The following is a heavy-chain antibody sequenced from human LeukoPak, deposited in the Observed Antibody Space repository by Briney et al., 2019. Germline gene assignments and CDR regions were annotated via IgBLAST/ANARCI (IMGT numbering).Heavy chain of an antibody. Sequence: SETLSLTCTVSGGSISSYYWSWIRQPPGKGLEWIGYIYYSGSTNYNPSLKSRVTISVDTSKNQFSLKLSSVTAADTAVYYCARHQRGYSYGSSLDYWGQGTLVTVSS. CDR3: ARHQRGYSYGSSLDY. CDR1: GGSISSYY. J-gene: IGHJ4*02. CDR2: IYYSGST. D-gene: IGHD5-18*01. V-gene: IGHV4-59*08.